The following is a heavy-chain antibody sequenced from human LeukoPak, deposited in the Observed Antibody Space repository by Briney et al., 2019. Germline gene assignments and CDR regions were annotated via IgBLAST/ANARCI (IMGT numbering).Heavy chain of an antibody. CDR2: IIPNSGGT. Sequence: VASVKVSCKTSGYTFSDYYLHWVRQAPGQGLEWMGYIIPNSGGTTYAQKFQGRVTMTRDTSISTVFMELSNLRSDDTAVYYCTREDYWGQGTLVTVSS. CDR1: GYTFSDYY. V-gene: IGHV1-2*02. J-gene: IGHJ4*02. CDR3: TREDY.